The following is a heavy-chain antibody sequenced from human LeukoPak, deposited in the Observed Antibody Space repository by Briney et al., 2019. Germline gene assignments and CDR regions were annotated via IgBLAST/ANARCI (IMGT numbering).Heavy chain of an antibody. V-gene: IGHV3-11*04. CDR2: ISSSGSTI. D-gene: IGHD2-8*01. J-gene: IGHJ4*02. Sequence: GGSLRLSCAASGFTVSSNYMSWVRQAPGEGLEWVSSISSSGSTIYYADSVKGTFNISSDNAEYSLYMQMNSLRADDTAVYYCARGRMYCTSGVCYGGYYFDYWGQGTLVTVSS. CDR3: ARGRMYCTSGVCYGGYYFDY. CDR1: GFTVSSNY.